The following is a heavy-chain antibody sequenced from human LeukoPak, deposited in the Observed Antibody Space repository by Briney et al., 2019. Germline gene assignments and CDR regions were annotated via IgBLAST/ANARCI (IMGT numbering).Heavy chain of an antibody. Sequence: GGSLRLSCAASGFTFNNYWMHWVRQAPGKGLVWVSRINSEGSIANYADSVKGRFTLSRDNAKNTLYLQMNSLRAGDTAVYYCAREGGYGSGSFDYWGQGTLVTVSS. V-gene: IGHV3-74*01. CDR2: INSEGSIA. CDR1: GFTFNNYW. CDR3: AREGGYGSGSFDY. J-gene: IGHJ4*02. D-gene: IGHD3-10*01.